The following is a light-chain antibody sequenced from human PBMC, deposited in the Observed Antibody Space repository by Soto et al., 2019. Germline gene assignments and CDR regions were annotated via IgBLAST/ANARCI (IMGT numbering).Light chain of an antibody. Sequence: NVLTQSPCTLSLSPGQRATLSCRASQSLSGNYLAWYQQKPGQAPRVLIYRASIRATGISDRFSGSGSGTDFTLTISRLEPEDFAVYYCQHYGASPWTFGQGTKVDNK. CDR3: QHYGASPWT. J-gene: IGKJ1*01. V-gene: IGKV3-20*01. CDR2: RAS. CDR1: QSLSGNY.